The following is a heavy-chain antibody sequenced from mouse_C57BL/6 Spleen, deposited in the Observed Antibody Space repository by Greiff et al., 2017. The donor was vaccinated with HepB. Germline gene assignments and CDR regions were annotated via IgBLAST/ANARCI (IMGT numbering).Heavy chain of an antibody. V-gene: IGHV1-81*01. Sequence: QVQLKQSGAELARPGASVKLSCKASGYTFTSYGISWVKQRTGQGLEWIGEIYPRSGNTYYNEKFKGKATLTADKSSSTAYMELRSLTSEDSAVYFCARYDRLLCWFAYWGQGTLVTVSA. CDR2: IYPRSGNT. J-gene: IGHJ3*01. D-gene: IGHD2-1*01. CDR1: GYTFTSYG. CDR3: ARYDRLLCWFAY.